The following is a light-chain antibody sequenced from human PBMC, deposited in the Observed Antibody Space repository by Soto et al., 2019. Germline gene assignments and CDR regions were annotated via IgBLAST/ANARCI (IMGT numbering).Light chain of an antibody. CDR3: TAWDDSLSGYV. CDR1: SSNIGRNY. CDR2: SNN. Sequence: QSVMTQQPSASGTPGQRVTISCSGSSSNIGRNYVYWYQQLPGTAPKLLIYSNNQRPSGVPDRFSGSKSGTSASLAISGLRSEDEADYYCTAWDDSLSGYVFGTGSRVT. J-gene: IGLJ1*01. V-gene: IGLV1-47*02.